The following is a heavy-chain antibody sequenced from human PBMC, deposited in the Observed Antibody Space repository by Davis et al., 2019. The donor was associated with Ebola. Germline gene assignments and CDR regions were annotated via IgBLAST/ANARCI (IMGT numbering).Heavy chain of an antibody. V-gene: IGHV3-74*01. D-gene: IGHD4-17*01. CDR1: GGSISSYY. CDR2: INSDGSST. CDR3: ANYGDYDEGGYYYYYYGMDV. J-gene: IGHJ6*04. Sequence: HTGGSLRLSCTVSGGSISSYYWGWIRQPPGKGLVWVSRINSDGSSTSYADSVKGRFTISRDNAKNTLYLQMNSLRAEDTAVYYCANYGDYDEGGYYYYYYGMDVWGKGTTVTVSS.